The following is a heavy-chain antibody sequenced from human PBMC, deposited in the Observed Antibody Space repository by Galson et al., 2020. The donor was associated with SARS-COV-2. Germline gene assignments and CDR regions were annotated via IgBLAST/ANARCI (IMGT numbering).Heavy chain of an antibody. J-gene: IGHJ2*01. Sequence: SGPTLVKPTQTLTLTCTFSGFSLTTSGVGVGCIRQSPGKALEWLALIYWDDDKRYSPSLKSRLTITKDTSTNQVVLTMTNMDPVDTATYYCAHRSYGDSANYWYFDLWGRGTLVTVSS. CDR2: IYWDDDK. D-gene: IGHD4-17*01. CDR1: GFSLTTSGVG. CDR3: AHRSYGDSANYWYFDL. V-gene: IGHV2-5*02.